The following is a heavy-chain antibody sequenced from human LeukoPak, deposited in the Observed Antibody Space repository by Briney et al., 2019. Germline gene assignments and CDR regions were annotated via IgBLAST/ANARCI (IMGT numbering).Heavy chain of an antibody. V-gene: IGHV4-30-2*01. J-gene: IGHJ4*02. Sequence: SQTLSLTCTVSGGSISSGGYYWSWIRQPPGKGLEWIGYIYHSGSTYYNPSLKSRVTISVDRSKNQFSLKLSSVTAADTAVYYCARSYGPYQHLDYWGQGTLVTVSS. CDR3: ARSYGPYQHLDY. D-gene: IGHD2-2*01. CDR1: GGSISSGGYY. CDR2: IYHSGST.